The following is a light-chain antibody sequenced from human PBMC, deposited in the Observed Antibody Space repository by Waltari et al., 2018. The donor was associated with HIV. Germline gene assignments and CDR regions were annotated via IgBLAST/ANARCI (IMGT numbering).Light chain of an antibody. Sequence: QSALTQPRSVSGSPGQSVTISCTGTSSDVGGFNYVSWYHQHPGKAPKLMIYDVSKRPSEVPDRFSGSKSVNTASLTISGLQAEDEADYYCCSYAGSYTYVFGTGTKVTVL. CDR1: SSDVGGFNY. J-gene: IGLJ1*01. CDR2: DVS. V-gene: IGLV2-11*01. CDR3: CSYAGSYTYV.